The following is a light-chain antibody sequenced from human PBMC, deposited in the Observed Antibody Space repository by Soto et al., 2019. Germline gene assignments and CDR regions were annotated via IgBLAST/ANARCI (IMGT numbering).Light chain of an antibody. CDR2: GAS. CDR1: QSVRSSY. Sequence: EIVLTQSPVTRSLSPVERATLSCRASQSVRSSYLAWYQQKPGQAPRLLIYGASSRATGIPDRISGSGSGTDFTLTIRRLEPEDLAVYYCQQSGDWPPINCGQGTRREIK. CDR3: QQSGDWPPIN. V-gene: IGKV3D-20*02. J-gene: IGKJ5*01.